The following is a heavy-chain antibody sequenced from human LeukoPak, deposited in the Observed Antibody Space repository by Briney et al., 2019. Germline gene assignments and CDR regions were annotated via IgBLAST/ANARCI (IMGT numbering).Heavy chain of an antibody. Sequence: PSETLSLTCTVSGGSISSYYWSWIRQPPGKGLEWIGYIYYSGSTNYNPSLKSRVTISVDTSKNQFSLKLSSVTAADTAVYYCATNRYGYYYYMGVWGKGTTVTVSS. CDR1: GGSISSYY. D-gene: IGHD3-9*01. CDR2: IYYSGST. V-gene: IGHV4-59*08. J-gene: IGHJ6*03. CDR3: ATNRYGYYYYMGV.